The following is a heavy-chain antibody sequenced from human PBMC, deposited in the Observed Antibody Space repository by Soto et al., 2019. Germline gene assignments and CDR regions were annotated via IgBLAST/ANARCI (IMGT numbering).Heavy chain of an antibody. CDR1: GYTFTSYG. Sequence: ASVKVSCKASGYTFTSYGISWVRQAPGQGLEWMGWISAYNGNTNYAQKLQGRVTMTTDTSTSTAYMELRSLRSDDTAVYYCARGPVVVQAAEINFDYWGQGTPVTVSS. D-gene: IGHD2-2*01. J-gene: IGHJ4*02. CDR3: ARGPVVVQAAEINFDY. V-gene: IGHV1-18*04. CDR2: ISAYNGNT.